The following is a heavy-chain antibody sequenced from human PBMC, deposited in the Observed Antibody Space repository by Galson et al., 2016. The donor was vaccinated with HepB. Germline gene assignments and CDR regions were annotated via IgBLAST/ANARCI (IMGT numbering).Heavy chain of an antibody. D-gene: IGHD3/OR15-3a*01. J-gene: IGHJ4*02. CDR2: ILDDGSNK. CDR1: GFIFNNYA. Sequence: SLRLSCAASGFIFNNYAIHWVRQAPGKGLEWVAVILDDGSNKYYADSVKGRFTISRDNSKNTLYLQMNSLRAEDTAVFYCARDDFWTGPPSASFSFDYWGQGTLVTVSS. V-gene: IGHV3-30-3*01. CDR3: ARDDFWTGPPSASFSFDY.